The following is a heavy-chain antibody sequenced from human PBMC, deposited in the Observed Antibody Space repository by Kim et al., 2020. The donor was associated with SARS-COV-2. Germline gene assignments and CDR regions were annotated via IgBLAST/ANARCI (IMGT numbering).Heavy chain of an antibody. CDR3: ACLYYYDSSGYYDWFDP. J-gene: IGHJ5*02. Sequence: SETLSLTCTVSGGSISSYYWSWIRQPPGKGLEWIGYIYYSGSTNYNPSLKSRVTISVDTSKNQFSLKLSSVTAADTAVYYCACLYYYDSSGYYDWFDPWGQGTLVTVSS. CDR2: IYYSGST. D-gene: IGHD3-22*01. CDR1: GGSISSYY. V-gene: IGHV4-59*13.